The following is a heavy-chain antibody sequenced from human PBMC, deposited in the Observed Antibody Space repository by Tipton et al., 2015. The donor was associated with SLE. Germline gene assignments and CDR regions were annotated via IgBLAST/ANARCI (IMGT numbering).Heavy chain of an antibody. CDR1: GGSISSSSYY. J-gene: IGHJ4*02. CDR3: ARRRESSSSLDY. CDR2: IYYSGST. V-gene: IGHV4-39*07. D-gene: IGHD6-6*01. Sequence: TLSLTCTVSGGSISSSSYYWGWIRQPPGKGLEWIGSIYYSGSTYYNPSLKSRVTISVDTSKNQFSLKLSSVTAADTAVYYCARRRESSSSLDYWGQGTLVTVSS.